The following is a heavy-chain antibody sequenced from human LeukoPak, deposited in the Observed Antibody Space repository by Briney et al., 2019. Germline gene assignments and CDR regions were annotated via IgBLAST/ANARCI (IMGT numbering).Heavy chain of an antibody. D-gene: IGHD2-2*03. CDR2: INPNSGGT. J-gene: IGHJ4*02. V-gene: IGHV1-2*02. CDR3: ARVFVDIVVDNRNFDY. CDR1: GYTFTGYY. Sequence: ASVKVSCKASGYTFTGYYMHWVRRAPGQGLEWMGWINPNSGGTNYAQKFQGRVTMTRDTSISTAYMELSRLRSDDAAVYYCARVFVDIVVDNRNFDYWGQGTLVTVSS.